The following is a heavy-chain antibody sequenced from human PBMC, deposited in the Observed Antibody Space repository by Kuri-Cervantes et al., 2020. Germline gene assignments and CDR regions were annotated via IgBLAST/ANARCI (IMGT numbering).Heavy chain of an antibody. CDR1: GFTFSSYA. Sequence: GESLKISCAASGFTFSSYAMSWVRQAPGKGLEWVSAISGSGGSTYYADSLKGRFTISRDNSKNTLYLQMNSLRAEDTAVYYCAKDHYYYYYMDVWGKGTTVTVSS. CDR2: ISGSGGST. V-gene: IGHV3-23*01. CDR3: AKDHYYYYYMDV. J-gene: IGHJ6*03.